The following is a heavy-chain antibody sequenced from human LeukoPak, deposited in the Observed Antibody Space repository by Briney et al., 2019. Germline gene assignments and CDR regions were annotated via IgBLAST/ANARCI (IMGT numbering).Heavy chain of an antibody. Sequence: SETLSLTCTVSGGSISSVSYYWSWIRQPAGKGLEWIGSVSYSGSPYYNPSLKSRVTTSVDTSKNQFSLRLSSVTATDTAMYYCARHGWDYPSGTYYTFDPWGRGTLVTVSS. CDR3: ARHGWDYPSGTYYTFDP. CDR1: GGSISSVSYY. D-gene: IGHD3-10*01. V-gene: IGHV4-39*01. CDR2: VSYSGSP. J-gene: IGHJ5*02.